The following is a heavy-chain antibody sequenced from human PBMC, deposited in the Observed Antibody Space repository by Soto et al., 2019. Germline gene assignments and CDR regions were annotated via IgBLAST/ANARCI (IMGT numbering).Heavy chain of an antibody. CDR1: EFTFISSF. D-gene: IGHD6-19*01. Sequence: GGSLRLSCIASEFTFISSFMGWVRQAPGKGLEWVANINQDGSGTYYVDSVKGRFTISRDNAKNSLYLQMNSLRAEDTAVYYCERYFRGTGRYFFDHWRQGALATLPS. CDR3: ERYFRGTGRYFFDH. CDR2: INQDGSGT. J-gene: IGHJ5*02. V-gene: IGHV3-7*03.